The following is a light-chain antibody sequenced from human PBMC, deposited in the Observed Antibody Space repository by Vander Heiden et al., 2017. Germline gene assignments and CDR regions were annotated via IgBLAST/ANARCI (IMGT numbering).Light chain of an antibody. V-gene: IGKV3-20*01. J-gene: IGKJ4*01. Sequence: EIVLTQSPGTLSLSPGERATLSCRASQSVSSSYLAWYQQKPGQAPRLLIYGASSRVTGIPDRFSRSGSGTDFTLTISRLEPEDFAVYYCQQYCGSAPAFGAGTKVEIK. CDR3: QQYCGSAPA. CDR1: QSVSSSY. CDR2: GAS.